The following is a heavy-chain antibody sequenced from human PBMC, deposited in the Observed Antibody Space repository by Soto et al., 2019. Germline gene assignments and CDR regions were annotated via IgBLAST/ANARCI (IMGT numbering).Heavy chain of an antibody. V-gene: IGHV3-64*01. CDR1: GFTFSSYS. D-gene: IGHD6-6*01. Sequence: GGSLRLSCAASGFTFSSYSMNWVRQAPGKGLEWVSDISSNSGGTYYANSVQGRFTISRDNSKNTVYLQMGSLRPEDMAVYYCARRARPDFYYMDVWGKGTTVTVSS. CDR3: ARRARPDFYYMDV. J-gene: IGHJ6*03. CDR2: ISSNSGGT.